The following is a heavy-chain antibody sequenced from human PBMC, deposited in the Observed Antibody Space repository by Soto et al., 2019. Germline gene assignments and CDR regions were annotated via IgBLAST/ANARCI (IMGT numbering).Heavy chain of an antibody. CDR3: ARGGMRQWWGYYYYYYMDV. CDR1: GYTFTSYD. V-gene: IGHV1-8*01. J-gene: IGHJ6*03. CDR2: MNPNSGNT. D-gene: IGHD2-15*01. Sequence: GASVKVSCKASGYTFTSYDINWVRQATGQGLEWMGWMNPNSGNTGYAQKFQGRVTMTRNTSISTAYMELSSLRSEDTAVYYCARGGMRQWWGYYYYYYMDVWGKGTTVTVSS.